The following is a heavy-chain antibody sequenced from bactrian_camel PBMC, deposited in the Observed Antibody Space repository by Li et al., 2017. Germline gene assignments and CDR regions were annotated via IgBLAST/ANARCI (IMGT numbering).Heavy chain of an antibody. CDR3: AADLIFGNPWFGSSAYNY. CDR2: ITTGGGMT. J-gene: IGHJ4*01. V-gene: IGHV3S40*01. D-gene: IGHD7*01. Sequence: VQLVESGGGSVQAGGSLTLACVATGYTTRTNYMTWFRQAPGKEREAVAGITTGGGMTYYASSVQGRSTISRDNAKNAMVTVSLQMNSLKPDDTGVYYCAADLIFGNPWFGSSAYNYWGQGTQVTVS. CDR1: GYTTRTNY.